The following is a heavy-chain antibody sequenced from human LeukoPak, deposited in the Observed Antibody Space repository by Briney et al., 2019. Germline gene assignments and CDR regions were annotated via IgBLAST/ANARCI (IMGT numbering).Heavy chain of an antibody. Sequence: GGSLRLSCAASGFTFSSYSMNWVRQAPGKGLEWVSSISSSSSYIYYADSVKGRFTISRDNAKNSLYLQMNSLRAEDTAVYYCARERGYDYVWGSYRYPGRAFDIWGQGTMVTVSS. CDR1: GFTFSSYS. CDR3: ARERGYDYVWGSYRYPGRAFDI. CDR2: ISSSSSYI. J-gene: IGHJ3*02. V-gene: IGHV3-21*01. D-gene: IGHD3-16*02.